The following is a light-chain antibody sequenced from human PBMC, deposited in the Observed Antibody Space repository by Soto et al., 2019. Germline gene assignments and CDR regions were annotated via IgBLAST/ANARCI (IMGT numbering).Light chain of an antibody. CDR1: QSVSTY. CDR3: QQRTNSP. V-gene: IGKV3-11*01. CDR2: DAS. Sequence: EIVLTQSPATLSMSLGERATLSCRASQSVSTYLAWYQQKPGQAPRLLIYDASIRATGIPARFSGSGSGTDFTLTISSLEPEDFAVYYCQQRTNSPFGGGTKVEIK. J-gene: IGKJ4*01.